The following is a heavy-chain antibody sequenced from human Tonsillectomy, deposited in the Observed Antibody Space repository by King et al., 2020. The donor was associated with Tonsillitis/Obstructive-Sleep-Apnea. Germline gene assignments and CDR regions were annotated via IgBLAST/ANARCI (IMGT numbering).Heavy chain of an antibody. D-gene: IGHD6-6*01. Sequence: VQLVESGGGLVQPGGSLRLSCAASGFTVSSNYMNWVRQAPGKGLEWVSIIYSGGSTYYADSVKGRFTISRDKSKNTLYLQMNSLRAEDTAVYYCARAGFNSSGSTTYYYYYMDVWGKGTTVTVSS. CDR3: ARAGFNSSGSTTYYYYYMDV. J-gene: IGHJ6*03. CDR2: IYSGGST. V-gene: IGHV3-66*01. CDR1: GFTVSSNY.